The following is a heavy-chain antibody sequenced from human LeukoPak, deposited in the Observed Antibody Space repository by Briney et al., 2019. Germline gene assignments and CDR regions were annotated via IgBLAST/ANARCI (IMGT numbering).Heavy chain of an antibody. CDR1: GYTFTSYE. Sequence: ASVKVSCKASGYTFTSYEINCVRPDTGQGREWKGWMNPNSGNTGYAQKFQGRVAITRNTSISTAYMELSSLRSEDTAVYYCARYAYYDSSGYVDYWGQGTLVTVSS. D-gene: IGHD3-22*01. CDR3: ARYAYYDSSGYVDY. J-gene: IGHJ4*02. CDR2: MNPNSGNT. V-gene: IGHV1-8*03.